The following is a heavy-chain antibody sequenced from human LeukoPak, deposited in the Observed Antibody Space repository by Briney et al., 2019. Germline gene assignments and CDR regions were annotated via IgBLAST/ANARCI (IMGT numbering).Heavy chain of an antibody. Sequence: TLSLTCSVTGGSISSGSYYWTWIRQPAGKGLEWIGRIYTSGSTIYNASLKSRVTISVDTSKNQFSLKLTSVTAADTAVYYCARDKAVVDYWGQGTLVTVSS. V-gene: IGHV4-61*02. D-gene: IGHD6-19*01. J-gene: IGHJ4*02. CDR3: ARDKAVVDY. CDR2: IYTSGST. CDR1: GGSISSGSYY.